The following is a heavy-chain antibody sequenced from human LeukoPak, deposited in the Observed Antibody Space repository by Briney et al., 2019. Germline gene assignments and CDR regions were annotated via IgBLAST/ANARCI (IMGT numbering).Heavy chain of an antibody. V-gene: IGHV3-23*01. CDR3: AKDSSIAARPVGSTFGY. J-gene: IGHJ4*02. D-gene: IGHD6-6*01. CDR2: ISGSGGST. CDR1: GFNYNSYA. Sequence: GGSLRLSCAASGFNYNSYAMSWVRQAPGKGLEWVSAISGSGGSTYYADSVKGRFTISRDNSKNTVYLQMNSLRAEDTAVYYCAKDSSIAARPVGSTFGYWGQGTLVTVSS.